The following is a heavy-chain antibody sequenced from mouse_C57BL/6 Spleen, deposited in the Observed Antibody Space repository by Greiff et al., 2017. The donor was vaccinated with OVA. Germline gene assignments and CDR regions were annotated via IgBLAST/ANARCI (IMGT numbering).Heavy chain of an antibody. D-gene: IGHD1-1*01. Sequence: EVQVVESGGGLVKPGGSLKLSCAASGFTFSDYGMHWVRQAPEKGLEWVAYISSGSSTIYYADTVKVRFTISRDNAKNTLFLQMTSLRSEDTAMYYCAIITTVTDYAMDYWGQGTSVTVSS. J-gene: IGHJ4*01. V-gene: IGHV5-17*01. CDR2: ISSGSSTI. CDR1: GFTFSDYG. CDR3: AIITTVTDYAMDY.